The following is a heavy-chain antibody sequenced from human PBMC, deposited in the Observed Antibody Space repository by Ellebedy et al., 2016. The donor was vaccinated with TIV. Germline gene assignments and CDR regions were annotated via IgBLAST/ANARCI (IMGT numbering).Heavy chain of an antibody. D-gene: IGHD3-10*01. CDR2: IKKDGSEK. J-gene: IGHJ4*02. Sequence: PGGSLRLSCAASGFTFSNYWMSWVRQAPGKGLEWVANIKKDGSEKYYVDSVKGRFTISRDNAKTSLYLQMNSLRAEDTAVYYCARDKAGTCFDYWGQGTLVTVSS. V-gene: IGHV3-7*03. CDR1: GFTFSNYW. CDR3: ARDKAGTCFDY.